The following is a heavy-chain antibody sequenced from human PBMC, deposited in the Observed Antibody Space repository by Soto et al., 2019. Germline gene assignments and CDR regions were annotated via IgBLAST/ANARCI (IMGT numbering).Heavy chain of an antibody. CDR1: GFTFSSYA. CDR3: ARVFGGIAAVVDGMDV. D-gene: IGHD6-25*01. Sequence: SLRLSCAASGFTFSSYAMHWVRQAPGKGLEWVAVISYDGSNKYYADSVKGRFTISRDNSKNTLYLQMNSLRAEDTAVYYCARVFGGIAAVVDGMDVWGQGTTVTVSS. CDR2: ISYDGSNK. J-gene: IGHJ6*02. V-gene: IGHV3-30-3*01.